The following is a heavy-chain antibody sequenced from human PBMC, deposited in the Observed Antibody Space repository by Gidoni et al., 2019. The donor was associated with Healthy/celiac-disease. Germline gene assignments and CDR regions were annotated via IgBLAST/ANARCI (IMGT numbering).Heavy chain of an antibody. D-gene: IGHD5-18*01. CDR3: AKEEVDTAMVTGPYYYGMDV. Sequence: EVQLVESGGGLVQPGRSLRLACSASGFRFDGSAMHWVRQAPGKGLGWVSGISWNSGSIGYADSVKGRFTISRDNAKNSLYLQMNSLRAEDTALYYCAKEEVDTAMVTGPYYYGMDVWGQGTTVTVSS. J-gene: IGHJ6*02. V-gene: IGHV3-9*01. CDR2: ISWNSGSI. CDR1: GFRFDGSA.